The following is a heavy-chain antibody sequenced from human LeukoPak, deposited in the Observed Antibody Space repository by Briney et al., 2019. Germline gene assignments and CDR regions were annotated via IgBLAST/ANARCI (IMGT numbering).Heavy chain of an antibody. J-gene: IGHJ4*02. V-gene: IGHV3-23*01. CDR2: ISGSGGST. CDR1: GFTFSSYA. CDR3: AKEPSYYYGSGSHFDY. D-gene: IGHD3-10*01. Sequence: PGRSLRLSCAASGFTFSSYAMSWVRQAPGKGLEWVSAISGSGGSTYYADSVKGRFTISRDNSKNTLYLQMNSLRAEDTAVYYCAKEPSYYYGSGSHFDYWGQGTLVTVSS.